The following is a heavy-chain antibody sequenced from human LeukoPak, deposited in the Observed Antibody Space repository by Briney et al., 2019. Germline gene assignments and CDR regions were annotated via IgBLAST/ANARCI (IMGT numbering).Heavy chain of an antibody. D-gene: IGHD2-21*01. CDR2: IYTSGST. CDR1: GGSISSYY. V-gene: IGHV4-4*07. CDR3: VRERHIASDAFDV. J-gene: IGHJ3*01. Sequence: PSETLSLTWTVSGGSISSYYWTWIRQPAGKGLEWIGRIYTSGSTNYNPSLKSRVTMSVDTSKNQFSLKLSSVTAADTAVYYCVRERHIASDAFDVWGQGTLVTVSS.